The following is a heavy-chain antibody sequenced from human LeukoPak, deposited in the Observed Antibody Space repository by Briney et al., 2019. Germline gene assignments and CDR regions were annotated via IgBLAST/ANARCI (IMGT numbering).Heavy chain of an antibody. D-gene: IGHD2-2*01. J-gene: IGHJ6*02. V-gene: IGHV1-18*01. Sequence: EASVKVSCKASGYTFTSYGISWVRQAPGQGLEWMGWISAYNGNTNYAQKLQGRVTMTTDTSTSTAYMELRSLRSDDTAVYYCARDYIVVVPAATPKGPHYYYGMDVWGQGTTVTVSS. CDR1: GYTFTSYG. CDR3: ARDYIVVVPAATPKGPHYYYGMDV. CDR2: ISAYNGNT.